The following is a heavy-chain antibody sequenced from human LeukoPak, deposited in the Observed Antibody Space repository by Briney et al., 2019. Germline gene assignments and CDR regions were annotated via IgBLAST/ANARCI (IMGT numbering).Heavy chain of an antibody. V-gene: IGHV3-30*14. CDR2: ISHDGNSR. Sequence: GGSLRLSCATSGFSFYNLAFHWVRQAPGKGLEWVSLISHDGNSRKYADSVKGRFIVSRDNSKNTLYIQMNSLRAEDTAVYYCARAKPKNMVRGLIMRRESRYYFDYWGQGTLVTVSS. CDR3: ARAKPKNMVRGLIMRRESRYYFDY. CDR1: GFSFYNLA. J-gene: IGHJ4*02. D-gene: IGHD3-10*01.